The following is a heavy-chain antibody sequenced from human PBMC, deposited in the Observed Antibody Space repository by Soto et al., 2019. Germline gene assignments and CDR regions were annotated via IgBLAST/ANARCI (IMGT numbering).Heavy chain of an antibody. CDR3: ARDPFGGYCDSLGYCSY. J-gene: IGHJ4*02. V-gene: IGHV4-31*03. D-gene: IGHD3-22*01. Sequence: QVQLQESGPGLVKPSQTLSLTCTVSGDSIISGGYYWTWIRQQPGQGLEWIGHIYYSGSTYYNPSLKSRLTISVDTSKNQISLKLTSVTAADTAVYYCARDPFGGYCDSLGYCSYWCQGALFTVSS. CDR2: IYYSGST. CDR1: GDSIISGGYY.